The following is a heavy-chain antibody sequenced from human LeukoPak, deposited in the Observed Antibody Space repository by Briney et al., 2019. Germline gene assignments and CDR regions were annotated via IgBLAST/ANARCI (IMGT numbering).Heavy chain of an antibody. CDR3: ARHVGIHLWSLYFDY. V-gene: IGHV4-59*08. CDR1: GGSISSYY. J-gene: IGHJ4*02. D-gene: IGHD5-18*01. CDR2: IYSSGST. Sequence: SETLSLTCIVSGGSISSYYWSWIRQPPGKGLEWIGYIYSSGSTDYNPSLKSRATISLDTPNHQFSLTLTSVTAADTAVYYCARHVGIHLWSLYFDYWGQGSLVTVSS.